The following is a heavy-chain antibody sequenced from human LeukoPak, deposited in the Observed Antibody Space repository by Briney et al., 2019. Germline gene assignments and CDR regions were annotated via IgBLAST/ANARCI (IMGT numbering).Heavy chain of an antibody. J-gene: IGHJ4*02. V-gene: IGHV3-23*01. Sequence: PGGSLRLSCAASGFTFSSYWMHWVRQAPGKGLEWVSAISGSGGSTYYADSVKGRFTISRDNSKNTLYLQMNSLRAEDTAVYYCAKDRSELWFGELLFDYWGQGTLVTVSS. CDR2: ISGSGGST. CDR3: AKDRSELWFGELLFDY. CDR1: GFTFSSYW. D-gene: IGHD3-10*01.